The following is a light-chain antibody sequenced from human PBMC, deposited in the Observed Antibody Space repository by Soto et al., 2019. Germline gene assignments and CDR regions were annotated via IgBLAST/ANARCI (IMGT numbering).Light chain of an antibody. Sequence: EKVLTQSPVTLSLSPGERATRPCRASQSVTNSFFAWYQQKPGQAPRLLIYGVSSRATGIPDRFSASGSGTDFTLTSSRLEPEDVVVYYCQQYSSLPHTFGQGTRLEVK. CDR1: QSVTNSF. CDR3: QQYSSLPHT. CDR2: GVS. J-gene: IGKJ2*01. V-gene: IGKV3-20*01.